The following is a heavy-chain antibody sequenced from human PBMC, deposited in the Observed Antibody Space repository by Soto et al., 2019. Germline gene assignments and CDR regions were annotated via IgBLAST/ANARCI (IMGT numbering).Heavy chain of an antibody. V-gene: IGHV3-23*01. J-gene: IGHJ4*01. Sequence: EVQLLESGGGLVQPGGSLRLSCAAPGFTFSSYAMSWVRQAPGKGLEWVSAISVSGGSTYYADSVKGRFTISRDNSKNTLYLQMNSLRAEDTAVYYCAKGSGSSWFSSWGHGTLVTVSS. D-gene: IGHD6-13*01. CDR2: ISVSGGST. CDR1: GFTFSSYA. CDR3: AKGSGSSWFSS.